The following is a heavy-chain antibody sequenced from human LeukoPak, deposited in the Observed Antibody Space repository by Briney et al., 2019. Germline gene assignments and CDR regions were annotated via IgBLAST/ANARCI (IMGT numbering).Heavy chain of an antibody. Sequence: SETLSLTCTVSGGSISSYYWSWIRQPPGKGLEWIGYIYYSGSTNYNPSLKSRVTISVDTSKNQFSLKLGSVTAADTAVYYCARDRLAIITWGQGTLVTVSS. CDR1: GGSISSYY. CDR2: IYYSGST. J-gene: IGHJ5*02. D-gene: IGHD3-10*01. CDR3: ARDRLAIIT. V-gene: IGHV4-59*01.